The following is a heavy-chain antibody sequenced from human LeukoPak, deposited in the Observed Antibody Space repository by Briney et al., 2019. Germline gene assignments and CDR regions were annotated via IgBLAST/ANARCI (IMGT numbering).Heavy chain of an antibody. CDR3: VRVYGGNSFDY. D-gene: IGHD4-23*01. J-gene: IGHJ4*02. V-gene: IGHV3-48*03. CDR2: ISSSGTTI. Sequence: PGGSLRLSCAASGFTFSNYWMNWVRQAPGKGLEWVSYISSSGTTIYYADSVKGRFTISRDNAKKSLYLQMNSLRAEDTAVYYCVRVYGGNSFDYWGQGTVVTVSS. CDR1: GFTFSNYW.